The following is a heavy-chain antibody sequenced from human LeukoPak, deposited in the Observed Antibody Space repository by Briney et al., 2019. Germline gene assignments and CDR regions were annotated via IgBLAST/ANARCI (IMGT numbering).Heavy chain of an antibody. CDR2: ISYDGSNK. D-gene: IGHD3-9*01. CDR1: GFTFSTYA. V-gene: IGHV3-30-3*01. Sequence: GRSLRLSCAASGFTFSTYAMHWVRQAPGKGLEWVTLISYDGSNKYYADSVKGRFTISRDNAKNSLSLQMNSLRADDAAVYYCARASSKQLAGYLPDGFDIWGQGTMVTVSS. CDR3: ARASSKQLAGYLPDGFDI. J-gene: IGHJ3*02.